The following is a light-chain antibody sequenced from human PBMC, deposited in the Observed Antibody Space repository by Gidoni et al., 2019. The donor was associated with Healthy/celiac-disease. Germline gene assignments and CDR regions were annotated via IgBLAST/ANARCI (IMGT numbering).Light chain of an antibody. CDR3: QQYDNLLIT. J-gene: IGKJ5*01. V-gene: IGKV1-33*01. Sequence: DSQMTQYPSSLSASVGDRVTITCQASQDISNYLNWYQQKPGKAPKPLIYDASNLETGVPSRFSGSGSGTDFTFTISSLQPEDIATYYCQQYDNLLITFGQGTRLEIK. CDR2: DAS. CDR1: QDISNY.